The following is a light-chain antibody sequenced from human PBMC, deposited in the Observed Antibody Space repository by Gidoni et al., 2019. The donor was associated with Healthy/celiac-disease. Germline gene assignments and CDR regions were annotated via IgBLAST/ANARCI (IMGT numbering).Light chain of an antibody. J-gene: IGKJ1*01. Sequence: EIVLTQSPATLSVSPGERATLSCRASQSVSSNLAWYQQKPGQAPRLLIYGASTRATGIPARFSGSGSGTEFTLTISSLQSEDFAVYYCQQYNNWSSWTFXQXTKVEIK. V-gene: IGKV3-15*01. CDR1: QSVSSN. CDR2: GAS. CDR3: QQYNNWSSWT.